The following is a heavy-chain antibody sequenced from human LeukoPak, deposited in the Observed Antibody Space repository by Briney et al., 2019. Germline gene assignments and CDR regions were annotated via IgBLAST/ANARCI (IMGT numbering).Heavy chain of an antibody. CDR2: IKQDASQE. CDR1: GFSFSNAW. CDR3: GRDLSYFDY. V-gene: IGHV3-7*01. Sequence: GGSLRLSCAATGFSFSNAWMSWVRQAPGKGPEWVANIKQDASQETYMDSVKGRFTISRDNAKNSVYLQMNNLRAEDTAIYYCGRDLSYFDYWGQGILVTVSS. J-gene: IGHJ4*02.